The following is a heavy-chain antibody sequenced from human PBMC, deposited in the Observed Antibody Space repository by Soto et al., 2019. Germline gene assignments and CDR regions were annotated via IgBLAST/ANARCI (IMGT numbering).Heavy chain of an antibody. CDR1: GYTFTSYD. D-gene: IGHD6-13*01. Sequence: ASVKVSCKASGYTFTSYDINCVRQATGQGLEWMGWMNPNSGNTGYAQKFQGRVTMTRNTSISTAYMELSSLRSGDTAVYYCARGIVIAAAGTRWFDPWGQGTLVTVSS. CDR2: MNPNSGNT. CDR3: ARGIVIAAAGTRWFDP. J-gene: IGHJ5*02. V-gene: IGHV1-8*01.